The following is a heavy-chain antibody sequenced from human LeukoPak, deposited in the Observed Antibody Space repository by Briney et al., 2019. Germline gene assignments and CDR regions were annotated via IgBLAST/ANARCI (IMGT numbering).Heavy chain of an antibody. D-gene: IGHD6-19*01. Sequence: GESLKISCKGSGSSFTSYWIGWVRPMPGKGLEWMGIIYPGDSDTRYSPSFQGQVTISADKSISTAYLQWSSLKASDTAMYYCARGRIAVADPNNWFDPWGQGTLVTVSS. CDR3: ARGRIAVADPNNWFDP. V-gene: IGHV5-51*01. CDR2: IYPGDSDT. J-gene: IGHJ5*02. CDR1: GSSFTSYW.